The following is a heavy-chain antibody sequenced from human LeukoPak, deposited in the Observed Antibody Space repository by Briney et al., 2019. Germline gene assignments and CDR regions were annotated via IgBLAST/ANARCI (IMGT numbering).Heavy chain of an antibody. Sequence: GGSLRLSCAASGFTFSDYYMSWIRQAPGKGLEWVSYISSSGSTIYYADSVKGRFTISRDNAKNSLYLQRNSLRAEDTAVYYCARDRPPGGYYYYGMDVWGQGTTVTVSS. CDR3: ARDRPPGGYYYYGMDV. V-gene: IGHV3-11*01. J-gene: IGHJ6*02. CDR1: GFTFSDYY. CDR2: ISSSGSTI.